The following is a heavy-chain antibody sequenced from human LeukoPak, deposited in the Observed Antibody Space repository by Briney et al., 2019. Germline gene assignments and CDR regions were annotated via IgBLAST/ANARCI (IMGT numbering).Heavy chain of an antibody. V-gene: IGHV3-21*01. CDR1: GFTFSSYS. CDR2: ISSTSNYI. D-gene: IGHD5-18*01. Sequence: PGGSLRLSCAGSGFTFSSYSMNWVRQAPGKGLEWVSSISSTSNYIYYADSVKGRFTISRGNAKTSLYLQMNSLRAEDTAVYYCARDDRYSYGYSQSGHFDYWGQGILVTVSS. CDR3: ARDDRYSYGYSQSGHFDY. J-gene: IGHJ4*02.